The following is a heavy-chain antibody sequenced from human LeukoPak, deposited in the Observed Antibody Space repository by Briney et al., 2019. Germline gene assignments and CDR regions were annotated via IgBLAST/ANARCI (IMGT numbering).Heavy chain of an antibody. CDR2: IYTRGSI. V-gene: IGHV4-4*07. D-gene: IGHD1-1*01. CDR3: ARGKVGTDFDY. J-gene: IGHJ4*02. Sequence: SETLSLTCTVSGDSISSYYWSWIRQPAGKGLEWIGRIYTRGSINYNPSLKSRVTMSVDTSKNRFSLNLSSVTAADTAVYYCARGKVGTDFDYWGQGTLVTVSS. CDR1: GDSISSYY.